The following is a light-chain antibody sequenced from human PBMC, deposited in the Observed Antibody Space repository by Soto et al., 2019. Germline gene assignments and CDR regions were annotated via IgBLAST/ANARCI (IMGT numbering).Light chain of an antibody. CDR1: QIVGSN. CDR3: HQRQSWPRT. J-gene: IGKJ1*01. CDR2: GAS. Sequence: ESMLTHSRATLYLSQGERATLSCGASQIVGSNLAWFQQKPGQAPRLLIYGASNRATGIPARFSASGTGTDFTLTISDVQPEDFAVYYCHQRQSWPRTFGQGTKVDI. V-gene: IGKV3-11*01.